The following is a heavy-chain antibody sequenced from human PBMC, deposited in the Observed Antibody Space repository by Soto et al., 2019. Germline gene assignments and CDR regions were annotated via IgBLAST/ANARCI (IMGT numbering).Heavy chain of an antibody. V-gene: IGHV6-1*01. CDR2: TYYRSKWYN. Sequence: PCQTHLLNCAISGDSVSRKSAAWNWIRQSPSSRLEWLGRTYYRSKWYNDYAESVKSRITINPDTSKNHFSLQLNSVTPEDSAVYYCTRVSWHQLIKWLVTWGQGTLVTICS. CDR3: TRVSWHQLIKWLVT. J-gene: IGHJ5*02. CDR1: GDSVSRKSAA.